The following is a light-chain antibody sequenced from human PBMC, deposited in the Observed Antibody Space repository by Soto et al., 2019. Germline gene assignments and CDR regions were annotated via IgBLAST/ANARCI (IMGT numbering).Light chain of an antibody. CDR3: AAWDDSLSGPVV. CDR1: GSDIGDYNY. J-gene: IGLJ2*01. CDR2: EVS. V-gene: IGLV2-14*01. Sequence: QSALTQPASVSGSPGQSITISCTGTGSDIGDYNYVSWYQQRPGEVPKLLIYEVSNRPSGVSNRFSGSKSGTSASLAISGLRSEDEADYHCAAWDDSLSGPVVFGGGTKVTVL.